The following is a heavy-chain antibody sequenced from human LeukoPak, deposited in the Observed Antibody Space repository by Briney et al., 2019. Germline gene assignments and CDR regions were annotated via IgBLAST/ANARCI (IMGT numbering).Heavy chain of an antibody. J-gene: IGHJ4*02. Sequence: VASVKVSCKASGYTFTGYYMHWVRQAPGQGLEWMGWINPNSGGTNYAQKFQGRVTMTRDTSISTAYMELSRLRSDDTAVYYCAREKGVAVAAGATRRYFDYWGQGTLVTVSS. CDR1: GYTFTGYY. V-gene: IGHV1-2*02. CDR2: INPNSGGT. CDR3: AREKGVAVAAGATRRYFDY. D-gene: IGHD6-13*01.